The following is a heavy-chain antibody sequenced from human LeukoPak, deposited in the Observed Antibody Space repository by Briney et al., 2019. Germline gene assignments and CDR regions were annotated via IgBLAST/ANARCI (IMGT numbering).Heavy chain of an antibody. Sequence: NPGGSLRLSCAASGFTFSNAWMSWVRQAPGKGLEWVGRIKSKTDGGTTDYAAPVKGRFTISRDSSKNTVFLQMNSLRAEDTAVYYCAKDGDFWSGYYGVWGNGTTVTVSS. CDR1: GFTFSNAW. D-gene: IGHD3-3*01. J-gene: IGHJ6*04. V-gene: IGHV3-15*01. CDR2: IKSKTDGGTT. CDR3: AKDGDFWSGYYGV.